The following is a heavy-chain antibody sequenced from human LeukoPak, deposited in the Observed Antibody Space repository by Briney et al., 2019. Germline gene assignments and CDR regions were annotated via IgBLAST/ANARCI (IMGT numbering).Heavy chain of an antibody. CDR2: ISGSGGST. CDR3: AKDPALVVRGVIMAWYFDY. CDR1: GFTFSSYG. V-gene: IGHV3-23*01. D-gene: IGHD3-10*01. J-gene: IGHJ4*02. Sequence: PGGSLRLSCAASGFTFSSYGMGWVRQAPGKGLEWVSAISGSGGSTYYADSVKGRFTISRDNSKNTLYLQMNSLRAEDTAVYYCAKDPALVVRGVIMAWYFDYWGQGTLVTVSS.